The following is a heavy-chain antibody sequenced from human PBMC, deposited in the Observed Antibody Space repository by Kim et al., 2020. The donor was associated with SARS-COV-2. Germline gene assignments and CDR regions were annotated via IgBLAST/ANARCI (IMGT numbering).Heavy chain of an antibody. CDR2: ISSSSSYI. J-gene: IGHJ4*02. CDR3: ARAESDYVWGSYRYRVDY. D-gene: IGHD3-16*02. V-gene: IGHV3-21*01. CDR1: GFTFSSYS. Sequence: GGSLRLSCAASGFTFSSYSMNWVRQAPGKGLEWVSSISSSSSYIYYADSVKGRFTISRDNAKNSLYLQMNSLRAEDTAVYYCARAESDYVWGSYRYRVDYWGQGALVTVSS.